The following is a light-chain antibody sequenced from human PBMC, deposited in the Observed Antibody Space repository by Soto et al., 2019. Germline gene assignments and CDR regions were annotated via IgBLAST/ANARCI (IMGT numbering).Light chain of an antibody. V-gene: IGKV3-15*01. J-gene: IGKJ1*01. Sequence: EIVMTQSPATLSVSPGERATLSCRASQSVSSNLAWYQQKPGQAPRLLIYGASTRATGIPARFSGSGSGTEFTLTISSLQSEDFAVYSCQQYNNLPPWTFGQGTKVEIK. CDR2: GAS. CDR1: QSVSSN. CDR3: QQYNNLPPWT.